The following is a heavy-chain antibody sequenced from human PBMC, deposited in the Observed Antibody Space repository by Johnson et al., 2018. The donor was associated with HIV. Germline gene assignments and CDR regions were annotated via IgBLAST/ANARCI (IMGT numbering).Heavy chain of an antibody. V-gene: IGHV3-66*01. CDR1: GFTVSNNF. D-gene: IGHD5-12*01. J-gene: IGHJ3*02. CDR3: ARGQTAYSGYDVPLDI. Sequence: VQLVESGGGLMQPGGSLRLSCVASGFTVSNNFMSWVRQAPGKGLEWVSVIYSGGSTYYADSVKGRFTISRDNANSSLYLQMNSLRVEDTAVYYCARGQTAYSGYDVPLDIWGQGTMVTVYS. CDR2: IYSGGST.